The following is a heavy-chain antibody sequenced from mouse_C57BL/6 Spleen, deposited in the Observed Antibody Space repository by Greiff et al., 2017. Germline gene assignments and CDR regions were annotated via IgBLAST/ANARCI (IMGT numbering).Heavy chain of an antibody. D-gene: IGHD1-1*01. Sequence: LQQSGASVKLSCKATGYTFTGYWIEWVKQRPGHGLEWIGEILPGSGSTNYNEKFKGKATFTADTSSNTAYMQLSSLTTEDSAIYYCARGTVVAGMDYWGQGTSVTVSS. CDR3: ARGTVVAGMDY. J-gene: IGHJ4*01. CDR1: GYTFTGYW. CDR2: ILPGSGST. V-gene: IGHV1-9*01.